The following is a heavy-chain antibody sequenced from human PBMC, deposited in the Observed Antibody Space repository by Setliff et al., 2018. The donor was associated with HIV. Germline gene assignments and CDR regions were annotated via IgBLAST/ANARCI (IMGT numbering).Heavy chain of an antibody. J-gene: IGHJ3*02. CDR1: GYTFTSYA. D-gene: IGHD6-19*01. V-gene: IGHV7-4-1*02. CDR2: INTNTGNP. Sequence: ASVKVSCKASGYTFTSYAMNWVRQAPGQGLEWMGWINTNTGNPTYAQGFTGRFVFSLDTSVSTAYLQISSLKAEDTAVYYCARGLIYSSGWYRNSDAFDILGQGTMVTVSS. CDR3: ARGLIYSSGWYRNSDAFDI.